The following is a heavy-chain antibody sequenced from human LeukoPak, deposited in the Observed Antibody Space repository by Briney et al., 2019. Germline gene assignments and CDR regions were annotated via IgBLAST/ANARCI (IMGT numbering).Heavy chain of an antibody. CDR1: GFTFSSYS. V-gene: IGHV3-15*01. D-gene: IGHD4-23*01. CDR3: AANGGPFDF. CDR2: IKSKTDGGTT. Sequence: PGGSLRLSCAASGFTFSSYSMSWVRQAPGKGLEWVGRIKSKTDGGTTDYAAPVKGRFTISRDDSKNTLFLQMNSLKTEDTAVYYCAANGGPFDFWGQGTLVTVSS. J-gene: IGHJ4*02.